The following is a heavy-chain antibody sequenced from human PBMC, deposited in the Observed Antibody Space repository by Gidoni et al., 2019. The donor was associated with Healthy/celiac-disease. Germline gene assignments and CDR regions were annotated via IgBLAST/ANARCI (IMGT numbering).Heavy chain of an antibody. CDR1: GFTFSSDS. V-gene: IGHV3-48*02. D-gene: IGHD3-3*01. CDR3: ARDNYDFWSGYYSKNYYYYYMDV. J-gene: IGHJ6*03. Sequence: EVQLVESGGGLVQPGGSLRLSCAASGFTFSSDSMNWVRQAPGKGLEWVSYISSSSSTIYYADSVKGRFTISRDNAKNSLYLQMNSLRDEDTAVYYCARDNYDFWSGYYSKNYYYYYMDVWGKGTTVTVSS. CDR2: ISSSSSTI.